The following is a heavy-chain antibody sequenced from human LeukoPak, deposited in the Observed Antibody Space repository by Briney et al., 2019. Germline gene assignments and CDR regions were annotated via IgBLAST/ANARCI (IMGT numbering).Heavy chain of an antibody. J-gene: IGHJ4*02. CDR1: GGSISSSNW. Sequence: PSETLSLTCAISGGSISSSNWWTWVRQPAGKGREWIGRVYNGGSTNYNPALKSRGTMSVDTSKNQLSLKVNSVTPADTAMYYCAKSDGHGLIDYLGQGTLVTVSS. CDR2: VYNGGST. V-gene: IGHV4-4*02. CDR3: AKSDGHGLIDY. D-gene: IGHD2-21*02.